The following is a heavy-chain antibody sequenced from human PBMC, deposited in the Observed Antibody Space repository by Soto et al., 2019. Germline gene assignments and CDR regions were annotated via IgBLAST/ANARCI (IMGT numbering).Heavy chain of an antibody. CDR3: ARYGSGSYYPTTFDY. J-gene: IGHJ4*02. D-gene: IGHD3-10*01. V-gene: IGHV4-31*03. CDR2: TYYSGST. Sequence: QVQLQESGPGLVKPSQTLSLTCTVSGGSISSGAYYWSWIRQHPGKGLECIGYTYYSGSTYYNPSLKSRVIISVDTSENQFSLKLSSVTAADTAVYYCARYGSGSYYPTTFDYWGQGTLVTVSS. CDR1: GGSISSGAYY.